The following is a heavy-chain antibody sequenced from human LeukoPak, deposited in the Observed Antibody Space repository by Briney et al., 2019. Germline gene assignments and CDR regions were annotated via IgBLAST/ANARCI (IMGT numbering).Heavy chain of an antibody. J-gene: IGHJ5*02. V-gene: IGHV5-51*01. CDR2: IYPADSDI. D-gene: IGHD4-17*01. Sequence: GESLKISCKGSGYSINNYWIGWVRQMPGKGLEWMGIIYPADSDIRYSPSFQGQVTISADKSISTAYLQWSSLKASDTAMYYCARLAYGDYADNWFDPWGQGTLVTVSS. CDR3: ARLAYGDYADNWFDP. CDR1: GYSINNYW.